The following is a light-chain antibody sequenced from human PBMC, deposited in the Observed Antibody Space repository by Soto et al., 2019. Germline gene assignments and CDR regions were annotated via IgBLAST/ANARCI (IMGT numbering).Light chain of an antibody. CDR1: QVVTKY. J-gene: IGKJ4*01. V-gene: IGKV1-33*01. Sequence: DIQMTQSPSSLSASVGDRVTITCQASQVVTKYLSWYQQKPGKAPKLLIYEASNLEVGVPSRFSGSGSGTDFTFTITSLQPEDFATYYCQQYDDDVPTFGGGTKVEI. CDR2: EAS. CDR3: QQYDDDVPT.